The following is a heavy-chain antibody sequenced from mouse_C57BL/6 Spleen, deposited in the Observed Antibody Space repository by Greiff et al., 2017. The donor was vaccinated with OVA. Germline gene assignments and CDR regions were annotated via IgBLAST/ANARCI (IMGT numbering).Heavy chain of an antibody. CDR3: ARRRVITMDY. V-gene: IGHV1-59*01. D-gene: IGHD1-1*01. J-gene: IGHJ4*01. Sequence: QVQLQQPGAELVRPGTSVTLSCKASGYTFTSYWMHWVKQRPGQGLEWIGVIDPSDSYTNYNQKFKGKATLTVDTSSSTAYMQLSSLTSEDSAVYYCARRRVITMDYWGQGTAVTVAS. CDR2: IDPSDSYT. CDR1: GYTFTSYW.